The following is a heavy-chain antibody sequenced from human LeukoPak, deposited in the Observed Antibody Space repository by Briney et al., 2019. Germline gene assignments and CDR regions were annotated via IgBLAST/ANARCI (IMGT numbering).Heavy chain of an antibody. CDR1: GFTFSSYA. CDR3: ATRFHSSGWYSAFDY. Sequence: PGGSLRLSCAAPGFTFSSYAMSWVRQAPGKGLEWVSAISGSGGSTYYADSVKGRFTISRDNSKNTLYLQMNSLRAEDTAVYYCATRFHSSGWYSAFDYWGQGTLVTVSS. J-gene: IGHJ4*02. CDR2: ISGSGGST. D-gene: IGHD6-19*01. V-gene: IGHV3-23*01.